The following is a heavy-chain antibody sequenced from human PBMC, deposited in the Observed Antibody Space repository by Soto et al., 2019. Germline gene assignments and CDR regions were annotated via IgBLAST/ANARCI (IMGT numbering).Heavy chain of an antibody. Sequence: QVQLQESGPGLVKPSQTLSLTGTVSGGSISSGGYYWNWIRQHPGKGLECIGYSFYIGITYYNPSRTSRVTISLDTSKNPCSLNLSTVTAADTAVYFCARSVFPWGPGTVVSVSS. CDR3: ARSVFP. J-gene: IGHJ5*02. V-gene: IGHV4-31*03. CDR1: GGSISSGGYY. CDR2: SFYIGIT.